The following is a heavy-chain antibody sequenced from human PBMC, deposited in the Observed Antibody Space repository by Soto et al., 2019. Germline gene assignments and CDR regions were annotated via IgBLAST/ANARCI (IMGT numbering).Heavy chain of an antibody. J-gene: IGHJ4*02. D-gene: IGHD2-21*02. CDR3: AREDGHIVVVTEEGRFDY. CDR1: GFTFSTYT. CDR2: ISGSSDYM. Sequence: EVQLVESGGGLVKPGGSLRISCTASGFTFSTYTMAWVRQTPGKGLEWVSSISGSSDYMHYSDSVKGRFTISRDNAKNSLYLQMNSLRAEDTAVYYCAREDGHIVVVTEEGRFDYWGQGSLVTVSS. V-gene: IGHV3-21*01.